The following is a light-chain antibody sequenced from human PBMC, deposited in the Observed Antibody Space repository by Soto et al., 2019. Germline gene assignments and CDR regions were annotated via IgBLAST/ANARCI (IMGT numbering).Light chain of an antibody. J-gene: IGLJ1*01. CDR2: QVS. Sequence: SSELTQPPSVSVSPGQTASITCSGDKLGDKYACWYQQKPGQSPVLVIYQVSKRPSGIPERFSGSNSGNTATLTISGTQAMDEADYYCQAWDSSTYVFGTGTKVTVL. CDR3: QAWDSSTYV. CDR1: KLGDKY. V-gene: IGLV3-1*01.